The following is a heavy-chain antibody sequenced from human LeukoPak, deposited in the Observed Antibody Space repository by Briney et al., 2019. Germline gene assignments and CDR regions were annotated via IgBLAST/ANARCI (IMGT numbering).Heavy chain of an antibody. Sequence: ASVKVSCKASGYTFTGYYIHWVRQAPGQGPEWMGWIYPHSGGTNYAQKFQGRVAMTRDTSISTAYMELSRLRSDDTAVYYCARDQVDAGSYFAFFDYWGQGTLVTVSS. J-gene: IGHJ4*02. D-gene: IGHD1-26*01. V-gene: IGHV1-2*02. CDR1: GYTFTGYY. CDR2: IYPHSGGT. CDR3: ARDQVDAGSYFAFFDY.